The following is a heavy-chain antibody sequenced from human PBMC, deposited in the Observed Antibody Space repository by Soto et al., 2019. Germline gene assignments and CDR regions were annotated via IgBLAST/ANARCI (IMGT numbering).Heavy chain of an antibody. CDR3: AKDRHYPRDYFHY. CDR2: VSANGQGI. CDR1: GFTFSGSP. Sequence: GGSLRLSCAASGFTFSGSPISWFGQAPGKGLEWVSAVSANGQGIYYADSVRGRFTISRDNSKNTVFLHMDSLSAEDTAVYYCAKDRHYPRDYFHYWGQGTLVTVSS. D-gene: IGHD3-10*01. J-gene: IGHJ4*02. V-gene: IGHV3-23*01.